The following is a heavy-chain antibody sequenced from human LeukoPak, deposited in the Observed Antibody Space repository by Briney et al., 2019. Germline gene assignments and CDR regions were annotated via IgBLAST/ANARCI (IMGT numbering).Heavy chain of an antibody. CDR3: AREDPQTTVPEGMDV. V-gene: IGHV4-59*01. J-gene: IGHJ6*02. CDR2: IYYTGTT. Sequence: SETLSLTCSVSGGSISTYYWSWIRQLPGKGLEWIGYIYYTGTTNYNPSLRSRVTIPVDTSRNQFSLRLSSVTAADTAVYYCAREDPQTTVPEGMDVWGHGTTVIASS. D-gene: IGHD4-17*01. CDR1: GGSISTYY.